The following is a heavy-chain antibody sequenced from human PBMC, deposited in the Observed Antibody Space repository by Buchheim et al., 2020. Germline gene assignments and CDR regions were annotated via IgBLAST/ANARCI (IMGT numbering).Heavy chain of an antibody. CDR2: VFYSDDS. CDR1: GVSINGYY. Sequence: QVQLQESGPGLVKSSETLSLTCTVSGVSINGYYWNWIRQPPGRGLEWIGYVFYSDDSNYNPSLKSRVTISSDTSKNQLSLRLRSVTAADTAVYYCARGSIFGAKYNWFDPWGQGTL. CDR3: ARGSIFGAKYNWFDP. J-gene: IGHJ5*02. D-gene: IGHD3-3*01. V-gene: IGHV4-59*12.